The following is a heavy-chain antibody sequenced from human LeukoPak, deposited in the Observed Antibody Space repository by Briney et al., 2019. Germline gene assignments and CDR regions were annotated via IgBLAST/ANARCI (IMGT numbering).Heavy chain of an antibody. J-gene: IGHJ4*02. CDR2: INSVSSHI. D-gene: IGHD3-9*01. Sequence: PGGSLRLSCAASGFTFSSYAMSWVRQAPGKGLEWVSSINSVSSHIYYANSVRGRFTIPRDNAKNSLYLQMSSLTAEDTAVYYCTRDPTYYLRYGYFDFWGQGVLVTVSS. CDR1: GFTFSSYA. CDR3: TRDPTYYLRYGYFDF. V-gene: IGHV3-21*01.